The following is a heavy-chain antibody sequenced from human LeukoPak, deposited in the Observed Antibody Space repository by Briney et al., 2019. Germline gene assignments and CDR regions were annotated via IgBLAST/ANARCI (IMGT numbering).Heavy chain of an antibody. CDR2: IYPSGST. CDR3: ARQPRSAYDASDI. V-gene: IGHV4-4*09. D-gene: IGHD5-12*01. J-gene: IGHJ3*02. CDR1: GGSMGSYS. Sequence: SETLSLTCTVSGGSMGSYSWSRIRQPPGKGLEWIGCIYPSGSTNYTPSLKSRLTISLDTSKNQLSLKLSSVTAADTAVYYCARQPRSAYDASDIWGQGTQVTVSS.